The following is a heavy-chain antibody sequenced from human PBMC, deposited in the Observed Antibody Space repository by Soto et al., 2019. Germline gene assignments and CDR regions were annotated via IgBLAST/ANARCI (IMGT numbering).Heavy chain of an antibody. Sequence: SETLSLTCTVSGGSISTSGYFWGWIRQSPGKGLEWIGSVYYNGNTYDNPSLKTRVSISIDTSKNQFSLNLRSVTAADTSVYNCARLPYRSSPDYWGQGILVTVSS. CDR2: VYYNGNT. CDR3: ARLPYRSSPDY. CDR1: GGSISTSGYF. J-gene: IGHJ4*02. V-gene: IGHV4-39*01. D-gene: IGHD3-16*02.